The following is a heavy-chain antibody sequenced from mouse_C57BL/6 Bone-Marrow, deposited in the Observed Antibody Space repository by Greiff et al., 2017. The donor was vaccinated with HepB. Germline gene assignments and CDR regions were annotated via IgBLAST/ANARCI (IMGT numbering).Heavy chain of an antibody. CDR3: ARAPYGSSEAWFAY. V-gene: IGHV5-4*03. CDR2: ISDGGSYT. J-gene: IGHJ3*01. Sequence: EVKLVESGGGLVKPGGSLKLSCAASGFTFSSYAISWVRQTPEKRLEWVATISDGGSYTYYPDNVKGRFTISRDNAKNNLYLQMSHLKSEDTAMYYCARAPYGSSEAWFAYWGQGTLVTVSA. CDR1: GFTFSSYA. D-gene: IGHD1-1*01.